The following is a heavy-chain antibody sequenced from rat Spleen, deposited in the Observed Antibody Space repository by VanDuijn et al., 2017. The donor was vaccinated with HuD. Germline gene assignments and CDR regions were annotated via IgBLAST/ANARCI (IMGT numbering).Heavy chain of an antibody. V-gene: IGHV1-36*01. CDR1: GYTLTDYW. CDR2: IFPNSGAT. Sequence: QVQLLQSGAALVKPGASVKMSCKASGYTLTDYWVSWVKQSHGKGLEWIGEIFPNSGATYFNENFKGKATLTVDKSTSTAYMEVSRLTSEDSAIYYCTRRGVGYFDDWGQGVMVTVSS. D-gene: IGHD1-1*01. J-gene: IGHJ2*01. CDR3: TRRGVGYFDD.